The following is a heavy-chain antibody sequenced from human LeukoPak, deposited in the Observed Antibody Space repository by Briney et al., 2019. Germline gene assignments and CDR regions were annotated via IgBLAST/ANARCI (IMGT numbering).Heavy chain of an antibody. CDR3: ARATDMVRGVISWFDP. CDR2: IYYSGST. CDR1: GGSISSYY. D-gene: IGHD3-10*01. V-gene: IGHV4-59*01. J-gene: IGHJ5*02. Sequence: SETLSLTCTVSGGSISSYYWSWIRQLPGKGLECIGSIYYSGSTNYNPSLKSRVTISVDTSKNQFSLKLSSVTAADTAVYYCARATDMVRGVISWFDPWGQGTLVTVSS.